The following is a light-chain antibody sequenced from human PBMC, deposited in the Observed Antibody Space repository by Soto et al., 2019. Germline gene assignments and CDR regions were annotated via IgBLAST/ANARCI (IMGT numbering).Light chain of an antibody. Sequence: HSVLTQPPSVSGAPGQRVTISCTGSSSNLGSSFDVHWYRHLPGTAPELLIYSDTYRPSGVPDRFSASKSGTSASLAITGLQAEDEADYYCQSYDKSLSGHVVFGGGIKLTVL. CDR3: QSYDKSLSGHVV. J-gene: IGLJ2*01. CDR2: SDT. V-gene: IGLV1-40*01. CDR1: SSNLGSSFD.